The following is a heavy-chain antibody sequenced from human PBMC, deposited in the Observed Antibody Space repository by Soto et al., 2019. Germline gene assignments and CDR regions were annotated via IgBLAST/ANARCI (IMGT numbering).Heavy chain of an antibody. CDR2: MNPNSGNT. CDR3: ARGGCSLFDY. Sequence: ASVKVSCKASGYTFTSYDINWVRQATGQGLEWMGWMNPNSGNTGYEQKFQGRVTMTRNTSRSTVYMELSSLISEDTAVYYCARGGCSLFDYWGQGTLVTVSS. D-gene: IGHD2-15*01. J-gene: IGHJ4*02. V-gene: IGHV1-8*02. CDR1: GYTFTSYD.